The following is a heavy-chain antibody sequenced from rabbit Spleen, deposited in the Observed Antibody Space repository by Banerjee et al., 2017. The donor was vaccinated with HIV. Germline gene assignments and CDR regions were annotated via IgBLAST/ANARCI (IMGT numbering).Heavy chain of an antibody. D-gene: IGHD8-1*01. CDR3: ARDAGTGDYIDVYFSL. Sequence: QSLEESGGGLVQPEGSLTLTCTASGISFGISDYMCWVRQAPGKGLEWIGCIYTGNAKTYYASWAKGRFTISKSSSTTVTLQMTSLTAADTATYFCARDAGTGDYIDVYFSLWGPGTLVTVS. CDR2: IYTGNAKT. V-gene: IGHV1S40*01. CDR1: GISFGISDY. J-gene: IGHJ4*01.